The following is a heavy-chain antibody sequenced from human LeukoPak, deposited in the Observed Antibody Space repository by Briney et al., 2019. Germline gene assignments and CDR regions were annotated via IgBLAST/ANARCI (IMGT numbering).Heavy chain of an antibody. Sequence: GGSLRLSCAASGFTFSAYELNWVRQAPGKGLEWLSYISTSGSPIYYADSVKGRFTISRDNSKNTLYLQMNSLRAEDTAVYCCARGQYSSSWFGYWGQGTLVTVSS. CDR2: ISTSGSPI. CDR3: ARGQYSSSWFGY. J-gene: IGHJ4*02. CDR1: GFTFSAYE. V-gene: IGHV3-48*03. D-gene: IGHD6-13*01.